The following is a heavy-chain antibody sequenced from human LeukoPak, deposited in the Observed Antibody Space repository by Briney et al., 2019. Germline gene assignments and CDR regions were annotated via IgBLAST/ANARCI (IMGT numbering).Heavy chain of an antibody. CDR1: GDSISSYY. CDR3: ARDGPTGLDY. CDR2: IYYSGST. Sequence: SETLSLTCTVSGDSISSYYWSWIQQPPGKGLEWIGYIYYSGSTNYNPSLKSRVTISVDTSKNQFSLKLSSVTAADTAVYYCARDGPTGLDYWGQGTLVTVSS. V-gene: IGHV4-59*01. D-gene: IGHD1-1*01. J-gene: IGHJ4*02.